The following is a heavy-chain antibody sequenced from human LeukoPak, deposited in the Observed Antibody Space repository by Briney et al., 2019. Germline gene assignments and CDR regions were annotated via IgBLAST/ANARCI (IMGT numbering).Heavy chain of an antibody. Sequence: SETLSLTCAVSDDSFSSHYWTWIRQPPGKGLEWIGYISYIGRTNYNPSLKSRVTISIDTSKNQFSLKLTSVTAADTAVYYCARDLVTVTKGFDIWGQGTMVSVSS. V-gene: IGHV4-59*11. CDR2: ISYIGRT. J-gene: IGHJ3*02. CDR3: ARDLVTVTKGFDI. D-gene: IGHD4-17*01. CDR1: DDSFSSHY.